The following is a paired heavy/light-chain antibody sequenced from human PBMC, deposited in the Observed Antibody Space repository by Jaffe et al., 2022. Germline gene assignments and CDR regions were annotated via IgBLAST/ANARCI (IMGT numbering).Heavy chain of an antibody. CDR1: GDSIRSSKW. D-gene: IGHD3-10*01. V-gene: IGHV4-4*03. CDR3: ASRRGGISTVRAQDPFDY. CDR2: IYQSGST. Sequence: QVQLQESGPGLVKPPGTLSLTCTVSGDSIRSSKWWSWIRQPPGKGLEWIGEIYQSGSTNYNPSLKSRVTILVDKSKNQFSLKLNSVTAADTAVYYCASRRGGISTVRAQDPFDYWGQGTLVTVSS. J-gene: IGHJ4*02.
Light chain of an antibody. CDR2: NNN. CDR3: AAWDDSLKGVV. V-gene: IGLV1-44*01. CDR1: SSNIGSNP. J-gene: IGLJ2*01. Sequence: QSVLTQPPSASGTPGQRVTISCSGSSSNIGSNPVNWYQQLPGTAPKLLIYNNNQWPSGVPDRFSGSRSGTSASLAISGLQSEDEADYYCAAWDDSLKGVVFGGGTKLTVL.